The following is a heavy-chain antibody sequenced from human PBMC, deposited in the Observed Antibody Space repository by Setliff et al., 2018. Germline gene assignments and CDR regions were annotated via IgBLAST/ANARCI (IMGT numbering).Heavy chain of an antibody. CDR2: INPSGGST. V-gene: IGHV1-46*01. D-gene: IGHD3-3*01. CDR3: AREKGDPNYNFWSGYYLYYYYGMDV. CDR1: GYTFTGYY. J-gene: IGHJ6*02. Sequence: ASVKVSCKASGYTFTGYYMHWVRQAPGQGLEWMGIINPSGGSTIYAQKFQGRVTMTEDTSTDTAYMELSSLKSEDTAVYYCAREKGDPNYNFWSGYYLYYYYGMDVWGQGTTVTVSS.